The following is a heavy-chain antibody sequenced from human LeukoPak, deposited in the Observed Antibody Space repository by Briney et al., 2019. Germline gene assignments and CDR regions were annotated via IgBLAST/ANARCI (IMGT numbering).Heavy chain of an antibody. V-gene: IGHV3-33*01. D-gene: IGHD3-10*01. J-gene: IGHJ4*02. Sequence: GGSLRLSCAASGFTFSSYGMHWVRQAPGKGLEWVAVIWYDGSNKYYADSVKGRFTISRDNSKNTLYLQMNSLRAEDTAVYYCARSSGNEIYFDFWGQGTLVTVSS. CDR3: ARSSGNEIYFDF. CDR1: GFTFSSYG. CDR2: IWYDGSNK.